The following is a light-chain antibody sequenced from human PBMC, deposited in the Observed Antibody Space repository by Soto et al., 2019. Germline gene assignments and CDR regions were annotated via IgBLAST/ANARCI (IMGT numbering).Light chain of an antibody. CDR1: SRDVGGYNY. CDR3: CSYAGSYTV. Sequence: QSALTQPRSVSGSPGQSVTISCTGTSRDVGGYNYVSWYQQHPGKAPKLMIYDVSKRPSGVPDRFSGSKSGNTASLTISGFQAEDEADYYCCSYAGSYTVFGGGTKLTVL. CDR2: DVS. J-gene: IGLJ2*01. V-gene: IGLV2-11*01.